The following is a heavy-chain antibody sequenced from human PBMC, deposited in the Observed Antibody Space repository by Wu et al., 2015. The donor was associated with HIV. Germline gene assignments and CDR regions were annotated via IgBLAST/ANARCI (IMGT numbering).Heavy chain of an antibody. CDR2: ISVYNGNT. CDR1: GYTFTSYS. V-gene: IGHV1-18*01. J-gene: IGHJ2*01. D-gene: IGHD4-11*01. Sequence: QVQLVQSGAEVKKPGASVKVSCKASGYTFTSYSISWVRQAPGQGLEWMGWISVYNGNTNYAHQLQGRVTMTIDTFTSTAYMELRSLRSDDTAMYYCARPAKDYSNYWYFDLWGRGTLVTVSS. CDR3: ARPAKDYSNYWYFDL.